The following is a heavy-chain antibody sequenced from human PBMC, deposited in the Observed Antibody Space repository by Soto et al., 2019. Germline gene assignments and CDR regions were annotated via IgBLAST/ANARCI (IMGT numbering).Heavy chain of an antibody. D-gene: IGHD5-12*01. J-gene: IGHJ3*02. Sequence: EASVKVSCKASGYTFTSYGISWVRQAPGQGLEWMGWISAYNGNTNYAQKLQGRVTMTTDTSTSTAYMELRSLRSDDTAVYYCARDVATTAEGDDAFDIWGQGTMVTVSS. CDR2: ISAYNGNT. CDR3: ARDVATTAEGDDAFDI. CDR1: GYTFTSYG. V-gene: IGHV1-18*01.